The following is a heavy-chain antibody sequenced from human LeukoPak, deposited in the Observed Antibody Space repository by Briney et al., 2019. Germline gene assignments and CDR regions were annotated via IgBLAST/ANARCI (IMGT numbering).Heavy chain of an antibody. CDR2: INPNSGGT. CDR1: GYTFTGYY. V-gene: IGHV1-2*02. D-gene: IGHD5-12*01. CDR3: ASVRDGLRLSTPFDY. Sequence: GASVKASCKASGYTFTGYYMHWVRQAPGQGLEWMGWINPNSGGTNYAQMFQGRVTMTRDTSISTAYMELSRLRSDDTAVYYCASVRDGLRLSTPFDYWGQGTLVTVSS. J-gene: IGHJ4*02.